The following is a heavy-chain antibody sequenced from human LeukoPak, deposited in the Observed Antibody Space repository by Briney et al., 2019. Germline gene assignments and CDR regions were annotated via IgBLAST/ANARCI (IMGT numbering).Heavy chain of an antibody. CDR3: AKHFSIRYFDY. D-gene: IGHD3-9*01. J-gene: IGHJ4*02. CDR2: TYYSGTT. CDR1: GGSISSSGHY. V-gene: IGHV4-39*01. Sequence: SETLSLTCTVSGGSISSSGHYWGWIRQPPGEGLEWMGRTYYSGTTYYNPFRKSQYTISLDTSKNQFSLKRSPLTAADTAVYYFAKHFSIRYFDYWGQGTLVTVSS.